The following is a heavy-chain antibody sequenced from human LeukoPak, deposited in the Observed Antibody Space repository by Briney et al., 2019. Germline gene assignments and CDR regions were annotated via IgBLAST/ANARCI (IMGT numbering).Heavy chain of an antibody. D-gene: IGHD3-10*01. CDR3: AKDFRVGSGNYGWFAP. Sequence: GGSLTLSCAASGFTFSANAMSWVRQAPGKGLDWVSAISASGANTYYADSVRGRFTISRDDSKTTLFLQMNSLRAEDTAVYFCAKDFRVGSGNYGWFAPWGQGALVTVSA. CDR2: ISASGANT. CDR1: GFTFSANA. J-gene: IGHJ5*02. V-gene: IGHV3-23*01.